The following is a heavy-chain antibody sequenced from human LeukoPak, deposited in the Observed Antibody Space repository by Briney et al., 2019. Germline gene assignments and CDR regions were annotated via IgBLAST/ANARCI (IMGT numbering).Heavy chain of an antibody. CDR1: GYTFTSYG. Sequence: ASVKVSCKASGYTFTSYGISWVRQAPGQGLEWMGRIIPILGIANYAQKFQGRVTITADKSTSTAYMELSSLRSEDTAVYYCATSYSRYSSGYYYLLDYWGQGTLVTVSS. CDR3: ATSYSRYSSGYYYLLDY. D-gene: IGHD3-22*01. J-gene: IGHJ4*02. V-gene: IGHV1-69*04. CDR2: IIPILGIA.